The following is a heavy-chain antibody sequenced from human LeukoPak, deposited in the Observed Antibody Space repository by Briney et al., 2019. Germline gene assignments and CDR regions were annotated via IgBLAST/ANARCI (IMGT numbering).Heavy chain of an antibody. CDR1: GFIFTNAW. V-gene: IGHV3-15*01. Sequence: GKSLRLSCAGSGFIFTNAWMNWVRQAPGKGLEWVGRIKSKVNGETTDYAAPVKGEFIISRDDSRNTVYLQMSSLEPGDTAVYCCATGGYAFDIWGQGTMVTVSS. CDR2: IKSKVNGETT. D-gene: IGHD3-16*01. CDR3: ATGGYAFDI. J-gene: IGHJ3*02.